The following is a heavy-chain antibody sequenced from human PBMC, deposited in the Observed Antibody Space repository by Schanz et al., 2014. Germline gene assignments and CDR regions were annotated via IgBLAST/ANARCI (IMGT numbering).Heavy chain of an antibody. CDR3: AKDGPGGSGSYSADGGMDV. Sequence: QVQLVESGGGVVQPGRSLRLSCAASGFTFSSYGMHWVRQAPGKGLEWVALVSSDGNNDYYTDSVKGRFTISRDNSKSTLYVEMNSLRAEDTAVYYCAKDGPGGSGSYSADGGMDVWGQGTTVTVSS. CDR2: VSSDGNND. J-gene: IGHJ6*02. D-gene: IGHD3-10*01. CDR1: GFTFSSYG. V-gene: IGHV3-33*05.